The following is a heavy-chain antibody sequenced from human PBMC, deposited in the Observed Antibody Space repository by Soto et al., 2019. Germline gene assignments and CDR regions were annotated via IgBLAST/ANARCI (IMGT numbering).Heavy chain of an antibody. CDR3: ARMTADSSSHYYAIDV. CDR2: FFSDVER. Sequence: GSRPTLVNPTETLTLTCTISGFSLSNGRMGVSWIRQPPGRALEWLAHFFSDVERSYSTSMQSRLTMSQDTSGTQVVLTMTNMDLQDTGTYFCARMTADSSSHYYAIDVRDTGTTVTVSS. V-gene: IGHV2-26*03. CDR1: GFSLSNGRMG. D-gene: IGHD2-15*01. J-gene: IGHJ6*04.